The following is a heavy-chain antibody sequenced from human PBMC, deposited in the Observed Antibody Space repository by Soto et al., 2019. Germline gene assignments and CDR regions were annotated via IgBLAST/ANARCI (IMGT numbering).Heavy chain of an antibody. CDR1: GFTVSSNY. D-gene: IGHD2-15*01. Sequence: EVQLVESGGGLVQPGGSLRLSCAASGFTVSSNYMSWVRQAPGKGLECGSGIYSGGSTYYADSVKGRFTISRHNSKNTLYLQMNSLRAEDTAVYYCAREDCSGGSCYSGYYYYMDVWVKGTTVTVSS. CDR3: AREDCSGGSCYSGYYYYMDV. CDR2: IYSGGST. J-gene: IGHJ6*03. V-gene: IGHV3-53*04.